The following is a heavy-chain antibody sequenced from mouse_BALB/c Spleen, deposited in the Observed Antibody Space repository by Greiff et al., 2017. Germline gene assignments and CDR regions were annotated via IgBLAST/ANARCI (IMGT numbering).Heavy chain of an antibody. CDR3: ARSDGYSWYFDV. Sequence: VQLQQSGPELVKPGASVKLSCKASGYTFTSSWMHWAKQRPGQGLEWIGEIHPNSGNTNYNEKFKGKATLTVDTSSSTAYVDLSSLTSEDSAVYYCARSDGYSWYFDVWGAGTTVTVSS. D-gene: IGHD2-3*01. V-gene: IGHV1S130*01. J-gene: IGHJ1*01. CDR2: IHPNSGNT. CDR1: GYTFTSSW.